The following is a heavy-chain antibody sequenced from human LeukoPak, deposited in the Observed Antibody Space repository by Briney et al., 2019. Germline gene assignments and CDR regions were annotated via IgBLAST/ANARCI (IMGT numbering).Heavy chain of an antibody. V-gene: IGHV4-30-4*08. Sequence: SETLSLTCTVSGGSISSGDYYWSWIRQPPGKGLEWIGYIYYSRSTYYNPSLKSRVTISVDTSKNQFSLKLSSVTAADTAVYYCARACSGGSCSHLGYFDYWGQGTLVTVSS. CDR3: ARACSGGSCSHLGYFDY. CDR2: IYYSRST. J-gene: IGHJ4*02. D-gene: IGHD2-15*01. CDR1: GGSISSGDYY.